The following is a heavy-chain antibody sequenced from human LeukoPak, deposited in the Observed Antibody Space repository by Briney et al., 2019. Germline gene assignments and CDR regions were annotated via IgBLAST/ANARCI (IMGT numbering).Heavy chain of an antibody. CDR1: GFTFSSYS. D-gene: IGHD3-3*01. V-gene: IGHV3-48*04. CDR3: AREEKGGYSTTGKNYYYYYMDV. CDR2: ISSSGSTI. Sequence: GGSLRLSCAASGFTFSSYSMNWVRQAPGKGLEWVSYISSSGSTIYYADSVKGRFTISRDNAKNSLYLQMNSLRAEDTAVYYCAREEKGGYSTTGKNYYYYYMDVWGKGTTVTVSS. J-gene: IGHJ6*03.